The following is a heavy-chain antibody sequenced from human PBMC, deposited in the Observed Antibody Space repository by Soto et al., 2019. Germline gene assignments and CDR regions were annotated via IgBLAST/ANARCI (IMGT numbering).Heavy chain of an antibody. D-gene: IGHD7-27*01. CDR1: GYTFISYG. Sequence: GASVKVSCKASGYTFISYGISWVRQAPGQGLEWMGWISPYNGKTNYAQTFQGRATMTTDRSTSTAYMELRSLRSDDTAVYYCARTGFSPRWLGLLGTGANGVEIDFWG. V-gene: IGHV1-18*01. CDR2: ISPYNGKT. CDR3: ARTGFSPRWLGLLGTGANGVEIDF. J-gene: IGHJ4*01.